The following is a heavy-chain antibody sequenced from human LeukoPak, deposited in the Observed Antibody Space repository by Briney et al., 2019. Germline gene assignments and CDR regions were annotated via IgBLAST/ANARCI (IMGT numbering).Heavy chain of an antibody. CDR2: ISAYNGNT. J-gene: IGHJ4*02. CDR1: GYTFTSYG. D-gene: IGHD3-22*01. Sequence: ASVKVSCKASGYTFTSYGISWVRQAPGQGLEWMGWISAYNGNTNYAQKLQGRVTMTTDTSTSTAYMELRSLRSDDTAVYYCARESQSNGYSSSDYWGQGTLVTVSS. V-gene: IGHV1-18*01. CDR3: ARESQSNGYSSSDY.